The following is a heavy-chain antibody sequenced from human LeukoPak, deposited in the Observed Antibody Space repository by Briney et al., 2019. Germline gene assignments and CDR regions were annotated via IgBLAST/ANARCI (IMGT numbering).Heavy chain of an antibody. CDR2: INHSGST. Sequence: SETLSLTCAVYGGSFSGYYWSWIRQPPGKGLEWIGEINHSGSTNYNPSLKSRVTISVDTSKNQFSLKLSSVTAADTAVYYCARAYYDILTGHLIDYWGQGTLVTVSS. V-gene: IGHV4-34*01. J-gene: IGHJ4*02. CDR3: ARAYYDILTGHLIDY. D-gene: IGHD3-9*01. CDR1: GGSFSGYY.